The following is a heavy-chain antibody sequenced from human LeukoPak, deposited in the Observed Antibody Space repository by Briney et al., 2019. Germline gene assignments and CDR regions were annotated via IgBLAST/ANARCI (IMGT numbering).Heavy chain of an antibody. CDR3: AKSQGQWLAPFDY. J-gene: IGHJ4*02. CDR1: RFTFSSYA. CDR2: ISGLGSNT. Sequence: PGGSLRLSCAASRFTFSSYAMSWVRQAPGKGLEWVSVISGLGSNTYYADSVKGRFTISRDNSKNTLYLQMNSLRAEDTAVYYCAKSQGQWLAPFDYWGQGTLVTVSS. V-gene: IGHV3-23*01. D-gene: IGHD6-19*01.